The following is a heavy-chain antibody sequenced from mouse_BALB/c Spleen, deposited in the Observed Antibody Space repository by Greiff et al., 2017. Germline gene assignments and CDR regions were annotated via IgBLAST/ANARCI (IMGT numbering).Heavy chain of an antibody. Sequence: DVHLVESGGGLVQPGGSLKLSCAASGFTFSSYGMSWVRQTPDKRLELVATINSNGGSTYYPDSVKGRFTISRDNAKNTLYLQMSSLKSEDTAMYYCARGFDYWGQGTTLTVSS. V-gene: IGHV5-6-3*01. CDR1: GFTFSSYG. J-gene: IGHJ2*01. CDR2: INSNGGST. CDR3: ARGFDY.